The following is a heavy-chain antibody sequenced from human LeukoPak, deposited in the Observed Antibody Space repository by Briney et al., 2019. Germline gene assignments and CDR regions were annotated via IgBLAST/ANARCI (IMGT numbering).Heavy chain of an antibody. CDR2: IRSKAYGGTT. CDR3: TRHTYHYGSGSKIDY. D-gene: IGHD3-10*01. Sequence: GGSLRLSCTASGFTFGDYAMSWVRQAPGKGLEWVGFIRSKAYGGTTEYAASVKGRFTISRDDSKSIAYLQMNSLKTEDTAVYYCTRHTYHYGSGSKIDYWGQGTLVTVSS. CDR1: GFTFGDYA. J-gene: IGHJ4*02. V-gene: IGHV3-49*04.